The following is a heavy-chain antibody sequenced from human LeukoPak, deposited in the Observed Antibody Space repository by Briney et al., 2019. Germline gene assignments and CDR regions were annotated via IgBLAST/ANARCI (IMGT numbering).Heavy chain of an antibody. Sequence: SVKVSCKASGGTFSGYAISWVRQAPGQGLEWMGRIIPILGIANYAQKFQGRVTITADKSTSTAYMELSSLRSEDTAVYYCASAIAVAGISDYWGQGTLVTVSS. CDR2: IIPILGIA. CDR1: GGTFSGYA. J-gene: IGHJ4*02. CDR3: ASAIAVAGISDY. D-gene: IGHD6-19*01. V-gene: IGHV1-69*04.